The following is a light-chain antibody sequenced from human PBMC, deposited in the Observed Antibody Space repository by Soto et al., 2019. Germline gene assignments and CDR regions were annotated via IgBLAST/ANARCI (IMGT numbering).Light chain of an antibody. CDR3: QHYHTLPYT. CDR1: QSVSSN. Sequence: EIVMTQSPVTLSVSPGERATLSCRASQSVSSNLAWYQQKPGQAPRLLIYGASTRATGVPARFGGSGSGTEFTLTISSLHSEDFAVYYCQHYHTLPYTFGQGTKLEIK. V-gene: IGKV3-15*01. CDR2: GAS. J-gene: IGKJ2*01.